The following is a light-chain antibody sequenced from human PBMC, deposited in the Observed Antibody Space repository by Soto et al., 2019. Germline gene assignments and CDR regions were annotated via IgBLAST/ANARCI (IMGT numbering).Light chain of an antibody. J-gene: IGKJ1*01. V-gene: IGKV1-39*01. CDR3: QQYHTDWT. Sequence: DIQTAQSPSSLSASVGGRVTITCRARQNINSYLNWYQQKPGKAPKLLIYAASTLQSGVPSRFSGRGSGTDFTLTISSLQADDFATYYCQQYHTDWTFGQGTKVDIK. CDR1: QNINSY. CDR2: AAS.